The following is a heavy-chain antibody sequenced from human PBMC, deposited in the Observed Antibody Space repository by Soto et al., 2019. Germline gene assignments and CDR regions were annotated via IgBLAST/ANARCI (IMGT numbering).Heavy chain of an antibody. J-gene: IGHJ3*01. CDR1: GGSVSGDKNY. V-gene: IGHV4-61*01. CDR3: ATSPRFAFDF. CDR2: ISYSGAT. D-gene: IGHD3-16*01. Sequence: QVQLQESGPGPVKPSETLSLTCSVSGGSVSGDKNYWSWIRQSPGKGLEWIGFISYSGATIYNPSLQSRLTISVDRSKNQFSLRLSSVPASDTALYYCATSPRFAFDFWGQGTTVIVSS.